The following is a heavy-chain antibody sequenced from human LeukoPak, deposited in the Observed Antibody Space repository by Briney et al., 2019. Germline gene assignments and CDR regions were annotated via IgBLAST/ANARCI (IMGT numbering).Heavy chain of an antibody. D-gene: IGHD1-26*01. CDR3: ARDRRGSYHFDY. CDR1: GVSISSSNSY. CDR2: IYYSGNT. Sequence: SETLSLTCTVSGVSISSSNSYWGWIRQPPGKGLEWIGSIYYSGNTYYNASLKSQVSISIDTSKNQFSLKLSSVTAADTAVYYCARDRRGSYHFDYWGQGTLVTVSS. V-gene: IGHV4-39*07. J-gene: IGHJ4*02.